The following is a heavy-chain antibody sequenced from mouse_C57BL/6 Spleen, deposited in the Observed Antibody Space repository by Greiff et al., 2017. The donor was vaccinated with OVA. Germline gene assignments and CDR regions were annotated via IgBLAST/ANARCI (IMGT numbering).Heavy chain of an antibody. CDR2: IYPGSGST. J-gene: IGHJ4*01. D-gene: IGHD1-1*01. CDR1: GYTFTSYW. V-gene: IGHV1-55*01. Sequence: VQLQQPGAELVKPGASVKMSCKASGYTFTSYWITWVKQRPGQGLEWIGDIYPGSGSTNYNEKFKRKATLTVDTSSSTAYMPLSSLTSADSAVYYCARPLYYYGSSYAMDYGGQGTSVTVAS. CDR3: ARPLYYYGSSYAMDY.